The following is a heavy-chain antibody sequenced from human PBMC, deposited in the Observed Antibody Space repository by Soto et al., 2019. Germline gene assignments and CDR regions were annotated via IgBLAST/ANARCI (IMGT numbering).Heavy chain of an antibody. CDR3: ARVSGIYYYGMDV. CDR2: INHSGST. D-gene: IGHD3-10*01. V-gene: IGHV4-34*01. CDR1: GVSVSSDYHH. Sequence: SETLSLTCAVSGVSVSSDYHHWSWIRQPPGKGLEWIGEINHSGSTNYNPSLKSRVTISVDTSKNQFSLKLSSVTAADTAVYYCARVSGIYYYGMDVWGQGTTVTVSS. J-gene: IGHJ6*02.